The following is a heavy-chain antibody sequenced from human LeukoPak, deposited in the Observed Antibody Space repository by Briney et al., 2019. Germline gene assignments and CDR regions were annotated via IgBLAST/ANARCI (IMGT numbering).Heavy chain of an antibody. J-gene: IGHJ5*02. CDR2: IIPIFGTA. D-gene: IGHD1-26*01. Sequence: SVKVSCKASGGTFSSYAISWVRRAPGQGLEWMGGIIPIFGTANYAQKFQGRVTITTDESTSTAYMELSSLRSEDTAVYYCATWGGSYWGNWFDPWGQGTLVTVSS. CDR3: ATWGGSYWGNWFDP. V-gene: IGHV1-69*05. CDR1: GGTFSSYA.